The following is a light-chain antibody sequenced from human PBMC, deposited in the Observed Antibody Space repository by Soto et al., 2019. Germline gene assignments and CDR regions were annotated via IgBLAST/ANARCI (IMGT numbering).Light chain of an antibody. V-gene: IGKV3-15*01. CDR2: GAS. CDR1: QSVSSN. CDR3: QQYNIWPRT. J-gene: IGKJ1*01. Sequence: EIVMTQSPATLSVSPGERATLSCRASQSVSSNLAWYQQKPGQAPRVLIYGASTRATGIPARFSGSGSGTEFTLTISSLQSEDFALYYCQQYNIWPRTFGQGTKVEIK.